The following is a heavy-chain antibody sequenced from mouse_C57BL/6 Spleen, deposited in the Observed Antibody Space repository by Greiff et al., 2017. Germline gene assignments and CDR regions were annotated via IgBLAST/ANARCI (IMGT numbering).Heavy chain of an antibody. J-gene: IGHJ4*01. CDR2: IYPGDGDT. V-gene: IGHV1-82*01. CDR3: ARDWDEDYAMDY. D-gene: IGHD4-1*01. CDR1: GYAFSSSW. Sequence: QVQLKESGPELVKPGASVKISCKASGYAFSSSWMNWVKQRPGKGLEWIGRIYPGDGDTNYNGKFKGKTTLTAAKSSSTAYIQLSSLTSEDSAVYFCARDWDEDYAMDYWGQGTSVTVSS.